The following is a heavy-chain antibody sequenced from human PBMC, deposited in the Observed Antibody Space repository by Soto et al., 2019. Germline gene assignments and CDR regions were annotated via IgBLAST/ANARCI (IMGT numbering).Heavy chain of an antibody. J-gene: IGHJ5*02. D-gene: IGHD3-22*01. CDR2: IRRHTSVT. CDR1: GLTLSTSS. Sequence: EVQLVESGGMLVQPRGSLRLSCAASGLTLSTSSMNWVRQAPGKGLEWISYIRRHTSVTAYADSVKGRFTISRDSAKQSLYLQMDSLRVEGTGVYYCGKIADSGYYTVDRWGQGTVVTVSS. CDR3: GKIADSGYYTVDR. V-gene: IGHV3-48*01.